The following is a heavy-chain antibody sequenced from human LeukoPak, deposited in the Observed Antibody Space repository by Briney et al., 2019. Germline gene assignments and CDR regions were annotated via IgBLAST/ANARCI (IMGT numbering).Heavy chain of an antibody. CDR1: GFTFNNYA. Sequence: GGSLRLSCAGSGFTFNNYAMSWVRQAPGKGLEWVSAISGSGGSTYYADSVKGRFTISRDNSKNTLYLQMNSLRAEDTAVYYCAKDEAYYYDSSGYQNNYFDYWGQGTLVTVSS. CDR3: AKDEAYYYDSSGYQNNYFDY. CDR2: ISGSGGST. J-gene: IGHJ4*02. D-gene: IGHD3-22*01. V-gene: IGHV3-23*01.